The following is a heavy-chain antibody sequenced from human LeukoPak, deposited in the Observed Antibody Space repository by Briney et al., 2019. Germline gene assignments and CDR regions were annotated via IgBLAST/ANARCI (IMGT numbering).Heavy chain of an antibody. V-gene: IGHV4-39*07. Sequence: PSETLSLTCTVSGGSISSSSYYWGWIRQPPGKGLEWIGSIYYSGSTNYNPSLKSRVTMSVDTSKNQFSLKLSSVTAADTAVYYCARDGRSGSHLYGMDVWGQGTTVTVSS. CDR1: GGSISSSSYY. CDR2: IYYSGST. CDR3: ARDGRSGSHLYGMDV. J-gene: IGHJ6*02. D-gene: IGHD3-10*01.